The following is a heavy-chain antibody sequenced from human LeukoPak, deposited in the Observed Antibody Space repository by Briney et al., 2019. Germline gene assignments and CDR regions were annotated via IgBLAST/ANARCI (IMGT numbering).Heavy chain of an antibody. CDR1: GFTFSNYG. D-gene: IGHD3-22*01. Sequence: PGGSLRLSCAASGFTFSNYGMHWVRQAPGKGLEWVAVISYDGSTEQYSDSVKGRSTTSRDNAKNSLYLQMNSLRVEDTAVYYCARDEHQYYSESSGRFDYWGQGTLVTVSS. CDR3: ARDEHQYYSESSGRFDY. CDR2: ISYDGSTE. J-gene: IGHJ4*02. V-gene: IGHV3-30*03.